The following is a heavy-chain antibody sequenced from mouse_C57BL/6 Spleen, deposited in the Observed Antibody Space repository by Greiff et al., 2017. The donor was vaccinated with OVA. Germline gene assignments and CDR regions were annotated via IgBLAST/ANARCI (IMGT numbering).Heavy chain of an antibody. J-gene: IGHJ4*01. CDR2: ISDGGSYT. CDR3: ARDGYYYGSSPHYYAMDY. V-gene: IGHV5-4*01. CDR1: GFTFSSYA. D-gene: IGHD1-1*01. Sequence: EVQGVESGGGLVKPGGSLKLSCAASGFTFSSYAMSWVRQTPEKRLEWVATISDGGSYTYYPDNVKGRFTISRDNAKNNLYLQMSHLKSEDTAMYYCARDGYYYGSSPHYYAMDYWGQGTSVTVSS.